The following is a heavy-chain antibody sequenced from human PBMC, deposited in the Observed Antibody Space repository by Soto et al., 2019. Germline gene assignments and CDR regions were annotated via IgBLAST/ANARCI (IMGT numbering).Heavy chain of an antibody. D-gene: IGHD6-19*01. J-gene: IGHJ4*02. CDR3: AKAPYPKGAVALFDY. Sequence: GGSLRLSCAASGFTFSSYGMHWVRQAPGKGLEWVAVISYDGSNKYYADSVKGRFTISRDNSKNTLYLQMNSLRAEDTAVYYCAKAPYPKGAVALFDYWGQGTLVTVSS. V-gene: IGHV3-30*18. CDR2: ISYDGSNK. CDR1: GFTFSSYG.